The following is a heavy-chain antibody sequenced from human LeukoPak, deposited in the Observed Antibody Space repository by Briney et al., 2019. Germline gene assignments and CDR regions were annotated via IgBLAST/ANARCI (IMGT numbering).Heavy chain of an antibody. Sequence: SQTLSLTCTVSGGSISSGDCYWSWIRQPPGKGLEWIGYIYYSGSTYYNPSLKSRVTISVDTSKNQFSLKLSSVTAADTAVYYCARWGVIGLYYFDYWGQGTLVTVSS. CDR2: IYYSGST. CDR3: ARWGVIGLYYFDY. V-gene: IGHV4-30-4*01. J-gene: IGHJ4*02. CDR1: GGSISSGDCY. D-gene: IGHD3-10*01.